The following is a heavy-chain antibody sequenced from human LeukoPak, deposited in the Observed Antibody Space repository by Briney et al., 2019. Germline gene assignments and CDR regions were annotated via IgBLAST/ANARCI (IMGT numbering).Heavy chain of an antibody. CDR3: ARQVAAAGLDY. D-gene: IGHD6-13*01. CDR2: VYPSDSDT. J-gene: IGHJ4*02. CDR1: GYSFSTYW. Sequence: GGSLRISCKGYGYSFSTYWMAWVRQMPGKGLEWMGIVYPSDSDTRYSPSFQGQVTLSADKSLSTAYLQWSSLQASDTAIYYCARQVAAAGLDYWGQGTLVTVSS. V-gene: IGHV5-51*01.